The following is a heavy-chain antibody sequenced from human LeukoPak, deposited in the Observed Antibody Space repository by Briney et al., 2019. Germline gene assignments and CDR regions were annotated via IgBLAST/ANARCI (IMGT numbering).Heavy chain of an antibody. Sequence: GASVKVSCKASGNTFTSYGISWVRQAPGQGLEWMGWISAYNGNTNYAQKLQGRVTMTTDTSTSTAYMELRSLRSDDTAVYYCARGRRDGYNRRAFDIWGQGTMVTVSS. J-gene: IGHJ3*02. CDR2: ISAYNGNT. CDR1: GNTFTSYG. D-gene: IGHD5-24*01. V-gene: IGHV1-18*01. CDR3: ARGRRDGYNRRAFDI.